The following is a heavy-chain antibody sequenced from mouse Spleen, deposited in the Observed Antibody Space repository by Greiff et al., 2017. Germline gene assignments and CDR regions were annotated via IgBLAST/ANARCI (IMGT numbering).Heavy chain of an antibody. V-gene: IGHV3-1*01. CDR3: AIMERGYYAMDY. Sequence: VQLQQSGPGMVKPSQSLSLTCTVTGYSITSGYDWHWIRHFPGNKLEWMGYISYSGSTNYNPSLKSRISITHDTSKNHFFLKLNSVTTEDTATYYCAIMERGYYAMDYWGQGTSVTVSS. CDR1: GYSITSGYD. J-gene: IGHJ4*01. CDR2: ISYSGST.